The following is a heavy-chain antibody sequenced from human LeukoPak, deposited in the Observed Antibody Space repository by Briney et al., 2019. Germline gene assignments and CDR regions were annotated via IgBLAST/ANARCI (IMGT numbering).Heavy chain of an antibody. V-gene: IGHV4-59*08. J-gene: IGHJ3*02. CDR2: IYYSGST. CDR1: GGSIPLYY. Sequence: SESLSLTCTVSGGSIPLYYWSWIRQPPGKGLEWIGYIYYSGSTNYNPSLKSRVTISVDTSKNQFSLKLSSVTAADTAVYYCARLGPGYSSSWSNDAFAIWGQGTMVTVSS. D-gene: IGHD6-13*01. CDR3: ARLGPGYSSSWSNDAFAI.